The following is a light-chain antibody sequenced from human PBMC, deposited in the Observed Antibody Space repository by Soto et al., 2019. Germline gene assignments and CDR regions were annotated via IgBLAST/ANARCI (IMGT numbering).Light chain of an antibody. V-gene: IGKV1-39*01. Sequence: DIPMTQSPSSLSASVGDRVTITCRASQSISIYLNWYQLKPGKAPNLLMYGASYLKSGVPTRFSGSGSGTDFTLTISSLQPHDYSTDYCQQTYTTPEITFGQGTRLDIK. CDR3: QQTYTTPEIT. J-gene: IGKJ5*01. CDR2: GAS. CDR1: QSISIY.